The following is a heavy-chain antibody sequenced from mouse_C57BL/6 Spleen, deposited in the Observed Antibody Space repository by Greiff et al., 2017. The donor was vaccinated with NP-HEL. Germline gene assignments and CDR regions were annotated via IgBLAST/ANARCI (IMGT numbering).Heavy chain of an antibody. Sequence: VQLQQPGAELVKPGASVKMSCKASGYTFTSYWITWVKQRPGQGLEWIGDIYPGSGSTNYNEKFKSKATLTVDTSSSTAYMQLSSLTSEDSAVYYCARGNWDVLGIAYWGQGTLVTVSA. CDR3: ARGNWDVLGIAY. D-gene: IGHD4-1*01. V-gene: IGHV1-55*01. J-gene: IGHJ3*01. CDR2: IYPGSGST. CDR1: GYTFTSYW.